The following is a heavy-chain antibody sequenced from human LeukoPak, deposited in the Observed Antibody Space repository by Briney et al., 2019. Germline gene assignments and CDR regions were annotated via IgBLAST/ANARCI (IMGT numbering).Heavy chain of an antibody. D-gene: IGHD3-10*01. J-gene: IGHJ4*02. CDR1: GFTFSSYA. V-gene: IGHV3-23*01. Sequence: PGGSLRLSCAASGFTFSSYAMSWVRQAPGKGLEWVSVISNNGGSTFHADSVKGRFTISRDNSKDTLYLQMNSLRAEDTAVYYCAKDSYGSGSYYDYWGQGTLVTVSS. CDR3: AKDSYGSGSYYDY. CDR2: ISNNGGST.